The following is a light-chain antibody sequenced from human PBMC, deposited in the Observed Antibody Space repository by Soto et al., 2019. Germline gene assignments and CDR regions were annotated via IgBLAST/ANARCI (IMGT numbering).Light chain of an antibody. J-gene: IGKJ5*01. CDR1: QSISSY. CDR2: AAS. V-gene: IGKV1-39*01. Sequence: IQRTQSQSSLYAYVGDRVTITCRASQSISSYLNWYQQKPGKAPKLLIYAASSLQSGVPSRFSGSGSGTDFPLTISRLQTEDFSTYYCQQSYSTPITFGQGTRLESK. CDR3: QQSYSTPIT.